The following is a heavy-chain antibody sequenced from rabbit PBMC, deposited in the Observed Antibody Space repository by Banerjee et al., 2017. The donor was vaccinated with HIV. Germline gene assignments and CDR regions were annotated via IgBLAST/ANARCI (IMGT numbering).Heavy chain of an antibody. CDR3: ARDLAGVIGWNFNL. D-gene: IGHD4-1*01. CDR1: GFDFSSYG. V-gene: IGHV1S45*01. Sequence: QEQLVESGGGLVQPGGSLKLSCKASGFDFSSYGVSWVRQAPGKGLEWIGYIDAGSGTTYYANWAKGRFTISKTSSTTVTLQMTSLTAADTATYFCARDLAGVIGWNFNLWGQGTLVTVS. J-gene: IGHJ4*01. CDR2: IDAGSGTT.